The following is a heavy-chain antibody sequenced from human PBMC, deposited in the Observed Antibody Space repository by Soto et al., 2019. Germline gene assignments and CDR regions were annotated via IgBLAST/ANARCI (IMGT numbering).Heavy chain of an antibody. CDR2: LNAGTGNT. V-gene: IGHV1-3*01. J-gene: IGHJ4*02. D-gene: IGHD3-10*01. CDR1: GYTFTSYA. CDR3: ASCSAGSGCNY. Sequence: ASVKVSCKASGYTFTSYAMHWVRPAPGQRLEWMGWLNAGTGNTKYSQKFQGRVTITSDTSASTAYMELSSLRSEDTAVYYCASCSAGSGCNYWGQGTLVTVSS.